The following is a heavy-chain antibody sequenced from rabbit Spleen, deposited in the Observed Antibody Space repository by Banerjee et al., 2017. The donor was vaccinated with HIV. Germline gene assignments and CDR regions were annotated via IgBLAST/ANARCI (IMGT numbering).Heavy chain of an antibody. CDR1: GFSSSTIYW. Sequence: QSLEESGGDLVKPGASLTLTCTASGFSSSTIYWIYWVRQAPGKGLEWIGCIYNGDDSTYYARWVNGRFSISKTSSTTVTLQMTSLTAADTATYFCARDLGSGGSYFDLNFWGPGTLVTVS. J-gene: IGHJ4*01. D-gene: IGHD1-1*01. CDR3: ARDLGSGGSYFDLNF. CDR2: IYNGDDST. V-gene: IGHV1S40*01.